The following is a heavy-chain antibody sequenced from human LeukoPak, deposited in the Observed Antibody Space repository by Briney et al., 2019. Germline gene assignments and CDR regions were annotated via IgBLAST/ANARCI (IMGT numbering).Heavy chain of an antibody. CDR1: GFTFSSYG. CDR3: ASGSYRYCSGGSCYSLADY. Sequence: GGSLRLSCAASGFTFSSYGMSWVRQAPGKGLEWVSAISGSGGSTYYADSVKGRFTISRDNSKNTLYLQMNSLRAEDTAVYYCASGSYRYCSGGSCYSLADYWGQGTLVTVSS. J-gene: IGHJ4*02. D-gene: IGHD2-15*01. V-gene: IGHV3-23*01. CDR2: ISGSGGST.